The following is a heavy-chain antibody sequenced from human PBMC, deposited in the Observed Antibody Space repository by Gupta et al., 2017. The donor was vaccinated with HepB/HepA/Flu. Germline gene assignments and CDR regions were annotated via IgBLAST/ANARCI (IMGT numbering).Heavy chain of an antibody. CDR3: TRGAERLSASYYYYAMDV. Sequence: QVQLAQSGAEMNKPGASVKISCEPPRFTSTKYHMHWLRQAPGQALEWMGIIAPSGGSKSYAQRVQVIVTMTKDTATSTFYLELSSLTSEAITVYYCTRGAERLSASYYYYAMDVWGLGTTVT. CDR2: IAPSGGSK. V-gene: IGHV1-46*01. CDR1: RFTSTKYH. J-gene: IGHJ6*02. D-gene: IGHD4/OR15-4a*01.